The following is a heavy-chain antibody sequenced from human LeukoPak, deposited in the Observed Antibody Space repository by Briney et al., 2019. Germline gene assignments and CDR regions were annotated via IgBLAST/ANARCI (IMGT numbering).Heavy chain of an antibody. D-gene: IGHD5-18*01. Sequence: SETLSLTCTVSGDSISSSSSYWGWIRQPPGKGLEWIGSIYYSGSTHYSPSLKSRVTISVDMSKNQFSLKLSSVTAADTAIYYCARDASRIQLWPLWGQGTLVTVSS. V-gene: IGHV4-39*07. CDR1: GDSISSSSSY. J-gene: IGHJ4*02. CDR3: ARDASRIQLWPL. CDR2: IYYSGST.